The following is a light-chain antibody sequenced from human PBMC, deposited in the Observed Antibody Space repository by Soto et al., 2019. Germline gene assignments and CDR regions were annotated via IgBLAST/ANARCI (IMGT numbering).Light chain of an antibody. Sequence: IKLTQSPSSLSASVGDRVTITCRASQGISSYLAWYQQKPGKAPKLLIYAASTLQSGVPSRFSGSGSGTEFTLTISSLQPDDFATYYCQQVSGYPLNFGGGTKVDIK. CDR2: AAS. V-gene: IGKV1-9*01. CDR1: QGISSY. J-gene: IGKJ4*01. CDR3: QQVSGYPLN.